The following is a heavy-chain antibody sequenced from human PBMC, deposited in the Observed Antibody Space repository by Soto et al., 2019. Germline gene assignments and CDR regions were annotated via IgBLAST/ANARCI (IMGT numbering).Heavy chain of an antibody. V-gene: IGHV1-2*04. Sequence: ASVKVSCKASGYSFTDYHIHWVRQAPGQGLEWLGRISPKSGGTSTAQKFQGWVTMTRDRSISTVYMELTRLRSDDTAVYFCARRHSTDCSNGVCSFFYNHEMDVRGQGTTVTGSS. J-gene: IGHJ6*02. CDR2: ISPKSGGT. CDR3: ARRHSTDCSNGVCSFFYNHEMDV. CDR1: GYSFTDYH. D-gene: IGHD2-8*01.